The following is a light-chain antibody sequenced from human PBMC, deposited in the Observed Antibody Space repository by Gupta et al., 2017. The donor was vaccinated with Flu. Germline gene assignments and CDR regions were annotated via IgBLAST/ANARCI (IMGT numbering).Light chain of an antibody. Sequence: EIELTQSPGTLSLSPGERATLSCRASQSVSSSYLAWYQQKPGQAPRLLIYGASSRATGIPDRFSGSGSGTDFTLTISRLEPEDFAVYYCQQYGSSALFTFGPGTKVDIK. CDR2: GAS. V-gene: IGKV3-20*01. J-gene: IGKJ3*01. CDR1: QSVSSSY. CDR3: QQYGSSALFT.